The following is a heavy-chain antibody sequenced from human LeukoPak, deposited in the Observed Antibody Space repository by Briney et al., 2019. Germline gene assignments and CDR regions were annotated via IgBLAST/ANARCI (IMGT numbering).Heavy chain of an antibody. Sequence: ASVKVSCKASGYTFTGYYMHWVRQAPGQGLEWMGWINPNSGGTNYAQKFQGRVTMTRDTSIGTAYMELSRLRSDDTAVYYCARDGLLLWFGDNPPHWGQGTLVTVSS. CDR1: GYTFTGYY. CDR3: ARDGLLLWFGDNPPH. D-gene: IGHD3-10*01. CDR2: INPNSGGT. V-gene: IGHV1-2*02. J-gene: IGHJ4*02.